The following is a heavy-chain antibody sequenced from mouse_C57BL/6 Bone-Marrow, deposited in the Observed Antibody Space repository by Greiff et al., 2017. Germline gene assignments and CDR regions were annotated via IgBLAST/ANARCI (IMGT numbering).Heavy chain of an antibody. CDR2: IYPGGGYT. D-gene: IGHD2-4*01. Sequence: VQVVESGAELVRPGTSVKMSCKASGYTFTNYWIGWAKQRPGHGLEWIGDIYPGGGYTNYNEKFKGKATLTADKSSSTAYMQFSSLTSEDSAIYYCARWGITGYFDVWGTGTTVTVSS. CDR1: GYTFTNYW. V-gene: IGHV1-63*01. CDR3: ARWGITGYFDV. J-gene: IGHJ1*03.